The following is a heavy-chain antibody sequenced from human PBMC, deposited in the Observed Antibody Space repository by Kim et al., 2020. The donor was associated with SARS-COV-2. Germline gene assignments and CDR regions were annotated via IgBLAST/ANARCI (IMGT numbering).Heavy chain of an antibody. CDR1: GYTFTGYY. Sequence: ASVKVSCKASGYTFTGYYMHWVRQAPGQGLEWMGRINPNSGGTNYAQKFQGRVTMTRDTSISTAYMELSRLRSDDTAVYYCARVIAVAGGSAFDIWGQGTMVIVSS. CDR3: ARVIAVAGGSAFDI. CDR2: INPNSGGT. V-gene: IGHV1-2*06. D-gene: IGHD6-19*01. J-gene: IGHJ3*02.